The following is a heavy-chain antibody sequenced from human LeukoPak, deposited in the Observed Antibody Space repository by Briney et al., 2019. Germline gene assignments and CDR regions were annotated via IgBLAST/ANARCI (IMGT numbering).Heavy chain of an antibody. D-gene: IGHD4-11*01. CDR1: GYTIINYY. CDR2: INPSAGST. V-gene: IGHV1-46*01. J-gene: IGHJ5*02. Sequence: ASVKVSCKASGYTIINYYMHWVRQAPGQGLEWMGIINPSAGSTTYAQNFQGRVTMTRDTSTNTVYMELNSLRSDDTAVYYCARQRDSNWFDPWGQGTLVTVSS. CDR3: ARQRDSNWFDP.